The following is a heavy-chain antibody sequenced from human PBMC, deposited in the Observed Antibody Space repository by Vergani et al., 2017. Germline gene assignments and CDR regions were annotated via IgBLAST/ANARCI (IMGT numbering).Heavy chain of an antibody. Sequence: QVQLVESGGGLVKPGGSLRLSCAASGFTFSDYYMSWIRQAPGKGLEWVSYISSSGSTIYYADSVKGRFTISRDNAKNSLYLQMNSLRAEDTAVYYCATNHQLYDFWSGYHRPTNSVRKYYFDYWGQGTLVTVSS. CDR1: GFTFSDYY. CDR3: ATNHQLYDFWSGYHRPTNSVRKYYFDY. J-gene: IGHJ4*02. D-gene: IGHD3-3*01. CDR2: ISSSGSTI. V-gene: IGHV3-11*01.